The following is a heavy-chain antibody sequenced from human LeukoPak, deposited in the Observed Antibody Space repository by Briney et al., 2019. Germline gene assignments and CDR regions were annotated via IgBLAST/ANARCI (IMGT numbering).Heavy chain of an antibody. V-gene: IGHV3-33*01. CDR1: GFTFSNYG. CDR3: ARDGSSGRYYYYGMDV. CDR2: IWYDGSNK. D-gene: IGHD6-6*01. J-gene: IGHJ6*02. Sequence: PGGSLRLSCAASGFTFSNYGMHWVRQAPGKGLEWVAVIWYDGSNKYCADSVKGRFTISRDNSKNTLYLQINSLRAEDTAVYYCARDGSSGRYYYYGMDVWGQGTTVTVSS.